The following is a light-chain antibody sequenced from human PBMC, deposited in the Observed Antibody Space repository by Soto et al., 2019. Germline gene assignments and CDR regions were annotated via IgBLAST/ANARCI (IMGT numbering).Light chain of an antibody. Sequence: EVGMTHSPATLSVSPGERVTFSCRASQSVTTNLAWYQHKPGQSPRLLISDASTGASGIPPRFSGSGSGTEFTLTIDRLQSADFAVYYCQQYDRWPVTFGGGTKVEIK. CDR3: QQYDRWPVT. CDR1: QSVTTN. V-gene: IGKV3-15*01. CDR2: DAS. J-gene: IGKJ4*01.